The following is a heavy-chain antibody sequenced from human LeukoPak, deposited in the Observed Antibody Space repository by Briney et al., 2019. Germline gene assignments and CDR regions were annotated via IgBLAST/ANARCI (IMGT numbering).Heavy chain of an antibody. CDR1: GFXXSXYS. CDR3: ASGRNFDY. V-gene: IGHV3-21*01. CDR2: ISSSSSYI. Sequence: SGFXXSXYSMNWVRQAPGKGLEWVLSISSSSSYIYYADSVKGRFTISRDNAKNSLYLQMNSLRAEDTAVYYCASGRNFDYWGQGTLVTVSS. J-gene: IGHJ4*02.